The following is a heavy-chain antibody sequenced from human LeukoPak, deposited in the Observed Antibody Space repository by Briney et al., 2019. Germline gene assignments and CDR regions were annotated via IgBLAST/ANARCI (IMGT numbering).Heavy chain of an antibody. CDR1: GGSFSGYY. Sequence: SETLSLTCAVYGGSFSGYYWSWIRQPPGKGLEWIGEINHSGSTNYNPSLKSRVTISVDTSKNQFSLKLSSVTAADTAVYYCARLYDILTGYYPTPAIDAFDIWGQGTMVTVSS. V-gene: IGHV4-34*01. D-gene: IGHD3-9*01. J-gene: IGHJ3*02. CDR2: INHSGST. CDR3: ARLYDILTGYYPTPAIDAFDI.